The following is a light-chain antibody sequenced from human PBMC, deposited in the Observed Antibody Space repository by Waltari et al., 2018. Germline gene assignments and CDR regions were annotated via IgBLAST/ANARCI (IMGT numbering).Light chain of an antibody. V-gene: IGLV3-1*01. CDR1: KLGDKY. Sequence: SYELTPPPSVSVSPGQTASITCSGDKLGDKYACWYQQKPGQSPVLGIYRDSKRPSGIPERFSGSNSGNTATLTIGGTQAMDEADYYCQAWDSSTVVFGGGTKLTVL. CDR2: RDS. J-gene: IGLJ2*01. CDR3: QAWDSSTVV.